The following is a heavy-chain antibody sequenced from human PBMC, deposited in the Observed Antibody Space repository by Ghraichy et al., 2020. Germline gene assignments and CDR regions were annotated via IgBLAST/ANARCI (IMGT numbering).Heavy chain of an antibody. CDR2: INHSGST. CDR1: GGSFSGYY. V-gene: IGHV4-34*01. CDR3: ARGGGGSYLDFDY. D-gene: IGHD1-26*01. Sequence: SQTLSLTCAVYGGSFSGYYWSWIRQPPGKGLEWIGEINHSGSTNYNPSLKSRVTISVDTSKNQFSLKLSSVTAADTAVYYCARGGGGSYLDFDYWGQGTLVTVSS. J-gene: IGHJ4*02.